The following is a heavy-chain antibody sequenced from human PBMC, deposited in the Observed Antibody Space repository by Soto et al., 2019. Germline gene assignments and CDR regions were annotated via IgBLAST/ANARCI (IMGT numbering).Heavy chain of an antibody. CDR1: GGSFSGYY. Sequence: QVQLQQWGAGLLKPSETLSLTCAVYGGSFSGYYWSWIRQPPGKGLEWIGEINHSGSTNYNPSLKSRVTISVDTSKNQFSLKLSSVTAADTAVYYCARAGYYYDGSGYYYGFYFDYWGQGTLVTVSS. D-gene: IGHD3-22*01. CDR3: ARAGYYYDGSGYYYGFYFDY. V-gene: IGHV4-34*01. CDR2: INHSGST. J-gene: IGHJ4*02.